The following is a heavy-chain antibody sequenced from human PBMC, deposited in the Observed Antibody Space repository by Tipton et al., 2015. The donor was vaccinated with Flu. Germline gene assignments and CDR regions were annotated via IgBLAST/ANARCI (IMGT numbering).Heavy chain of an antibody. CDR3: AKPRLTGTPNQPEFDS. Sequence: SLRLSCAASGFNFDDYAMHWVRQAPGKGLEWVSVVSWDGTRASYADSVEGRFTVSRDNNKDSLYLQMNTLAIEDSAIYYCAKPRLTGTPNQPEFDSWCQGTLFTVSS. CDR2: VSWDGTRA. V-gene: IGHV3-43D*04. D-gene: IGHD1-7*01. CDR1: GFNFDDYA. J-gene: IGHJ4*02.